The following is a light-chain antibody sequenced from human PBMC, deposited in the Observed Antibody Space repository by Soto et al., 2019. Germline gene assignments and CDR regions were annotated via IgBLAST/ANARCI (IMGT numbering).Light chain of an antibody. CDR1: QSINSW. J-gene: IGKJ4*01. CDR3: QHYHSHPIT. CDR2: DGS. Sequence: DIQMTQFPPTLSASVGDRVTITCRASQSINSWLAWYHQKPGKAPKLLLYDGSNLEGGVPSKFSGSGYGSEFTLTINFLQTDDSGTYFCQHYHSHPITFGGGTKVEI. V-gene: IGKV1-5*01.